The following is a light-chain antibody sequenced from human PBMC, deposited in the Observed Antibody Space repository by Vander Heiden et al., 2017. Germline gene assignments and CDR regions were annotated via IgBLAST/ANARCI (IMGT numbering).Light chain of an antibody. CDR3: QSADSSGSWV. CDR2: KDS. CDR1: ALPKQY. Sequence: SYELTQPPSVSVSPGQTARITCSGDALPKQYAYWYQQKPGQAPVLVIYKDSERPSGIPERFSGSSSGTTVTLTISGGQAEDAADYYCQSADSSGSWVFGGGTKLTVL. J-gene: IGLJ3*02. V-gene: IGLV3-25*03.